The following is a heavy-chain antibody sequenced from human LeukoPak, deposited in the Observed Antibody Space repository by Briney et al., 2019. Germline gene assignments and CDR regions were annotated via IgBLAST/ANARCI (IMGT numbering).Heavy chain of an antibody. CDR2: IIPIFGIA. V-gene: IGHV1-69*04. D-gene: IGHD3-22*01. CDR1: GGTFSSYA. Sequence: SVKVSCKASGGTFSSYAISWVRQARGQGLEWMGRIIPIFGIANHAQKFQGRVTITADKSTSTAYMELSSLRSEDTAVYYCARGSTRDYYDSSGYYRAGDAFDIWGQGTMVTVSS. CDR3: ARGSTRDYYDSSGYYRAGDAFDI. J-gene: IGHJ3*02.